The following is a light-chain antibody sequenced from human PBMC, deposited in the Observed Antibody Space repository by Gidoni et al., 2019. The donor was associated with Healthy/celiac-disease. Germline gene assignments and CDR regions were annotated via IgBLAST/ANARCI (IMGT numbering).Light chain of an antibody. V-gene: IGKV4-1*01. CDR3: QQYYSTPIT. CDR2: WAS. J-gene: IGKJ5*01. Sequence: DIVMTQSPDSLAVSLGERATINCKSSQSVLYSSNNKNYLAWYQQKPGQPPQLLIYWASTRESGVPDRFSGSGSGTDFTLTISSLQAEDVAVYDCQQYYSTPITFGQGTRLEIK. CDR1: QSVLYSSNNKNY.